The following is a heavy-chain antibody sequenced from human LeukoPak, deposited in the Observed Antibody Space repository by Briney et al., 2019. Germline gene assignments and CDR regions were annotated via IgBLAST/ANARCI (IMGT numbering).Heavy chain of an antibody. D-gene: IGHD2-21*02. CDR2: ISYDGSNK. J-gene: IGHJ4*02. CDR3: ASVPVVTANLDY. Sequence: GGSLRLSCAASGFTFSSHGMHWVRQAPGKGLEWVAVISYDGSNKYYADSVKGRFTISRDNSKNTLYLQMNSLRAEDTAVYYCASVPVVTANLDYWGQGTLVTVSS. V-gene: IGHV3-30*03. CDR1: GFTFSSHG.